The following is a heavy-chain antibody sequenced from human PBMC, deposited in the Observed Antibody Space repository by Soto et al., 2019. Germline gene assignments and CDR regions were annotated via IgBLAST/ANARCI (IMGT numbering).Heavy chain of an antibody. V-gene: IGHV1-8*01. CDR3: ARCIKSGYYSRWFDP. D-gene: IGHD3-22*01. CDR1: GYIFTNYD. Sequence: QVQLVQSGAEVKKPGASVKVSCKASGYIFTNYDINWVRQATGQGLEYLGWINPNSGNTGYAQKFKATVTMTRNTSINTAYMELHSLISADPAVYYCARCIKSGYYSRWFDPWGQGTLVTVSS. J-gene: IGHJ5*02. CDR2: INPNSGNT.